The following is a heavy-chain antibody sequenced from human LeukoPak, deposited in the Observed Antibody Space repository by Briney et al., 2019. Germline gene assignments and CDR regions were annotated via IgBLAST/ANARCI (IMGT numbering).Heavy chain of an antibody. CDR3: ARSSARGDGYNFGY. V-gene: IGHV4-34*01. CDR1: GESFSGFY. J-gene: IGHJ4*02. CDR2: INHSGST. D-gene: IGHD5-24*01. Sequence: SETLSLTCAVYGESFSGFYWSWIRQPPGKGLEWIGDINHSGSTNYNPSLKSQVTMSVDTSKNQFSLKLSSVTAADTATYYCARSSARGDGYNFGYWGQGTLVTVSS.